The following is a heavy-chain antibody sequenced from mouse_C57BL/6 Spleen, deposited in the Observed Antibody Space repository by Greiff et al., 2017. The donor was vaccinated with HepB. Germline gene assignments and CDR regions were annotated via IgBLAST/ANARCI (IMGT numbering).Heavy chain of an antibody. CDR2: IYPGDGDT. V-gene: IGHV1-82*01. J-gene: IGHJ4*01. D-gene: IGHD2-5*01. Sequence: QVQLQQSGPELVKPGASVKISCKASGYAFSSSWMNWVKQRPGKGLEWIGRIYPGDGDTNYNGKFKGKATLTADKSSSTAYMQLSSLTSEDSAVYFCARRSYSNYAMDYWGQGTSVTVSS. CDR3: ARRSYSNYAMDY. CDR1: GYAFSSSW.